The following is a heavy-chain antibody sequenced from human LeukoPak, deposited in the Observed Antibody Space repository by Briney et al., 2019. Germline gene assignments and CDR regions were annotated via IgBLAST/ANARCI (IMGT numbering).Heavy chain of an antibody. Sequence: QPGGSLRLSCAASGFTFSSYTMGWLRQAPGKGLEWASSISPSGDNTHYTDSVKGRFTISRDKSKSTVYLQMNSLRAEDTAVYYCARSRGLDFWGQGTLVTVSS. J-gene: IGHJ4*02. CDR3: ARSRGLDF. CDR1: GFTFSSYT. CDR2: ISPSGDNT. V-gene: IGHV3-23*01.